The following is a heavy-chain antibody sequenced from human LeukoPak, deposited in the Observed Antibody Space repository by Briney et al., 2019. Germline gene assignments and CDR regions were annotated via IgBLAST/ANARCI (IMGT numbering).Heavy chain of an antibody. CDR1: GYTLTELP. Sequence: GASVKVSCKVSGYTLTELPMHWVRQALGKGLEWMGGFDPEDGETIYAQKFQGRVTMTEDTSTDTAYMELSSLRSEDTAVYYCATRDLYARELPSYYFDYWGQGTLVTVSS. D-gene: IGHD1-26*01. V-gene: IGHV1-24*01. CDR3: ATRDLYARELPSYYFDY. J-gene: IGHJ4*02. CDR2: FDPEDGET.